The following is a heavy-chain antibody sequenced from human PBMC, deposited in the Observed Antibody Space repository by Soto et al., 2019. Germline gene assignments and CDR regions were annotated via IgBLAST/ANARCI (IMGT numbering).Heavy chain of an antibody. J-gene: IGHJ4*02. CDR1: SVSNVW. CDR2: IKSKTDGGTT. CDR3: TTDRGEDVLDY. Sequence: SVSNVWMNWVRQAPGKGLEWVGRIKSKTDGGTTDYAAPVKGRFTISRDDSKNTLYLQMNSLKTEDTAVYYCTTDRGEDVLDYWGQGTLVTVSS. D-gene: IGHD3-10*01. V-gene: IGHV3-15*07.